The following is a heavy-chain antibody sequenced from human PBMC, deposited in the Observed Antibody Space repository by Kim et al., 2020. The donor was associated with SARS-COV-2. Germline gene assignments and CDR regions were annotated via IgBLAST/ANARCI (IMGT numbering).Heavy chain of an antibody. CDR1: GFTFEHYY. D-gene: IGHD1-1*01. J-gene: IGHJ5*02. V-gene: IGHV3-7*01. CDR2: IMQDGSDK. CDR3: ARVKTGTKHMFDP. Sequence: GGSLRLSCAASGFTFEHYYMSWVSQAPVKGLEWVANIMQDGSDKFYVDSVKGRFTISRDNVKSSLYLQLKSLRVEDTAIYYCARVKTGTKHMFDPCGLGT.